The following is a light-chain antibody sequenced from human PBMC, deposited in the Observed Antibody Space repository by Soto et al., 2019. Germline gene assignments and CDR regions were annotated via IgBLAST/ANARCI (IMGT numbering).Light chain of an antibody. CDR1: QSVSSY. V-gene: IGKV3-11*01. CDR2: DAS. Sequence: ELVLTQSPATLSLSPGERATLSCRASQSVSSYLAWYQQKPGQAPRLLIYDASNRATGIPARFSGSGSGTEFTLTISRLQPEDFAVYYCQQYNNWPRTFGQGTKVDIK. J-gene: IGKJ1*01. CDR3: QQYNNWPRT.